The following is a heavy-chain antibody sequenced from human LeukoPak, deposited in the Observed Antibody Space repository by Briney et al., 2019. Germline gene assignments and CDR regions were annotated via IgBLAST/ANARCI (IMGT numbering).Heavy chain of an antibody. CDR1: GFTFSSYG. CDR2: ISYDGSNK. V-gene: IGHV3-30*03. D-gene: IGHD4-17*01. Sequence: GRSLRLSCAASGFTFSSYGMHWVRQAPGKGLEWVAVISYDGSNKYYADSVKGRFTISRDNSKNTLYLQMNSLRAEDTAVYYCARADYGDHYFDYWGQGTLVTVSS. CDR3: ARADYGDHYFDY. J-gene: IGHJ4*02.